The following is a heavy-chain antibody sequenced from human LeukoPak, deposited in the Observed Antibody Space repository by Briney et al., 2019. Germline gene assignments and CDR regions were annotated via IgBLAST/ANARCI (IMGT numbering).Heavy chain of an antibody. CDR1: GGSISSSSYY. Sequence: PSETLSLTCTVSGGSISSSSYYWGWIRQPPGKGLEWIGSIYYSGSTYYNPSLKSRVTISVDTSKNQFSLKLNSVTAADTAVYYCARSVDVVTFGTGYYYYYLDVWGQGTPVTISS. CDR3: ARSVDVVTFGTGYYYYYLDV. J-gene: IGHJ6*03. V-gene: IGHV4-39*01. D-gene: IGHD3-16*01. CDR2: IYYSGST.